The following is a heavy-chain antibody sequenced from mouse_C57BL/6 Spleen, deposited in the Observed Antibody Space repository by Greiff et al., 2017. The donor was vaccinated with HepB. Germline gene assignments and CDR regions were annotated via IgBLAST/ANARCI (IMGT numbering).Heavy chain of an antibody. CDR2: IYPSDSET. D-gene: IGHD1-1*01. V-gene: IGHV1-52*01. CDR3: ARDYYGGSYGYFDV. CDR1: FYTFTSYF. J-gene: IGHJ1*03. Sequence: LSFNSSFYTFTSYFMHWLKQRPIQGLEWIGNIYPSDSETHYNQKFKDKATLTVDKSSSTAYMQLSSLTSEDSAVYYCARDYYGGSYGYFDVWGTGTTVTVSS.